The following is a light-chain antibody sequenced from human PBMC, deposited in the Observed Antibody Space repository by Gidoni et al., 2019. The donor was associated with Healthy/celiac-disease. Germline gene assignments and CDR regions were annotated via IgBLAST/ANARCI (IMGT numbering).Light chain of an antibody. J-gene: IGKJ4*01. CDR3: QQFNNYPPLT. CDR2: DAS. Sequence: AIQLTPSPSSLSASVGDRVTITCRASQGISSALAWYQQKPGKAPKLLIYDASSLESGVPSRFSGSGSGTDFTLTISSLQPEDFATYYCQQFNNYPPLTFXGXTKVEIK. CDR1: QGISSA. V-gene: IGKV1D-13*01.